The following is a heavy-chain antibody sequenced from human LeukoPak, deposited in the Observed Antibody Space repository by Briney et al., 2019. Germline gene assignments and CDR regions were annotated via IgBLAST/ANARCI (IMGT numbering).Heavy chain of an antibody. D-gene: IGHD3-10*01. J-gene: IGHJ4*02. CDR1: GFTFSSYA. V-gene: IGHV3-30-3*01. CDR2: ISYDGSNK. Sequence: GRSLRLSCAASGFTFSSYAMHWVRQAPGKGLEWVAVISYDGSNKYYADSVKGRFTISRDNSKNTLHLQMNSLRAEDTAVYYCARAPYGSGSYWLDYWGQGTLVTVSS. CDR3: ARAPYGSGSYWLDY.